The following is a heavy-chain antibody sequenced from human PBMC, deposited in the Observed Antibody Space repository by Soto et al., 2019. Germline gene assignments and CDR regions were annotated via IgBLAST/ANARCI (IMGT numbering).Heavy chain of an antibody. V-gene: IGHV3-30*18. CDR3: AKDRRDFWSGYYSTRTDY. CDR2: ISYDGSNK. CDR1: GFTFSSYG. Sequence: GGSLRLSCAASGFTFSSYGMHWVRQAPGKGLEWVAVISYDGSNKYYADSVKGRFTISRDNSKNTLYLQMNSLRAEDTAVYYCAKDRRDFWSGYYSTRTDYWGQGTLVTVSS. J-gene: IGHJ4*02. D-gene: IGHD3-3*01.